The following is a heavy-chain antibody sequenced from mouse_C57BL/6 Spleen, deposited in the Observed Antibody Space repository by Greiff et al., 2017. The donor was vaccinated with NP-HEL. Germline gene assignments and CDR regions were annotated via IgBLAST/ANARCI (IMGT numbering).Heavy chain of an antibody. D-gene: IGHD4-1*01. J-gene: IGHJ3*01. CDR3: TTRGASGTPFAY. CDR2: IDPENGDT. CDR1: GFNIKDDY. V-gene: IGHV14-4*01. Sequence: EVQLQQSGAELVRPGASVKLSCTASGFNIKDDYMHWVKQRPEQGLEWIGWIDPENGDTEYASKFQGKATITADTSSNTAYLQLSSLTSEDTAVYYWTTRGASGTPFAYWGQGTLVTVSA.